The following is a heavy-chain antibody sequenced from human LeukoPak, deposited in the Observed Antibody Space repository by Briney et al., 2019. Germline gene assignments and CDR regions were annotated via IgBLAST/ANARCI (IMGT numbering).Heavy chain of an antibody. CDR2: IIPIFGTA. D-gene: IGHD3-3*01. J-gene: IGHJ6*02. V-gene: IGHV1-69*13. CDR1: GGTFSSYA. Sequence: GASVKVSCKASGGTFSSYAISWVRQAPGQGLEWMGGIIPIFGTANYAQKFQGRVTITADESTSTAYMELSSLRSEDTAVYYCASLPRGYDFWSGYYTGMIDYGMDVWGQGTTVTVSS. CDR3: ASLPRGYDFWSGYYTGMIDYGMDV.